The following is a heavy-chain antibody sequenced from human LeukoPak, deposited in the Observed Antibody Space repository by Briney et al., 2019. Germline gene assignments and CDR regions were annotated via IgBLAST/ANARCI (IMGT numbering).Heavy chain of an antibody. CDR1: GGSISSGSYY. CDR2: IYTSGRT. CDR3: ARLPTVPRDYYYMDV. D-gene: IGHD4-17*01. J-gene: IGHJ6*03. Sequence: SQTLSLTCTVSGGSISSGSYYWSWIRQPAGKGLEWIGRIYTSGRTNYSPSLKSRVTISVDTSKNQFSLKLSSVTAADTAVYYCARLPTVPRDYYYMDVWGKGTTVTVSS. V-gene: IGHV4-61*02.